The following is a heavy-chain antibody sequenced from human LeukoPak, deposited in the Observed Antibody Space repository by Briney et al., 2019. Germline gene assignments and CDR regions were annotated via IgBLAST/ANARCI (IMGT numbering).Heavy chain of an antibody. V-gene: IGHV3-30*18. CDR3: AKELDCSGGSCDVEYQYYGMDV. CDR2: ISYDGSNK. D-gene: IGHD2-15*01. CDR1: GFSLNRYC. J-gene: IGHJ6*02. Sequence: GGSVRLPRGDSGFSLNRYCKLWVRQAPAKALEWVAVISYDGSNKYYADSVKDRFTITRDKSKNTLHLQKNSLRTEETAVYYCAKELDCSGGSCDVEYQYYGMDVWGQGTTVTVSS.